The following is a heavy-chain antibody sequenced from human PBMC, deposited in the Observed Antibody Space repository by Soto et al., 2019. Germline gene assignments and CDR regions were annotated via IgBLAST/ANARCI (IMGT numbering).Heavy chain of an antibody. CDR1: GGSISSYY. J-gene: IGHJ2*01. Sequence: QVQLQESGPGLVKPSETLSLTCTVSGGSISSYYWSWIRQPPGKGLEWIGYFYYSGSTNYNPSLRSRVTISVETSKNQFSLKLSSVTAADTAVYYCAREWRGSYDLDWYFDLWGRGTLVTVSS. CDR3: AREWRGSYDLDWYFDL. V-gene: IGHV4-59*01. CDR2: FYYSGST. D-gene: IGHD1-26*01.